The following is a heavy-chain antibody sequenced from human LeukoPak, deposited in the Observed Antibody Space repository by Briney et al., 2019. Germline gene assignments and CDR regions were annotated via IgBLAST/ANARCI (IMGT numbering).Heavy chain of an antibody. CDR1: GFTFSTYL. Sequence: GGSLRLSCAASGFTFSTYLMHWVRQAPGKGLEWISYISTSGSIYYADSVKGRFTISRDNAKNSLYLQMNSLRAEDTAVYYCARDPRGSYFDYWGQGTLVTVSS. V-gene: IGHV3-69-1*01. J-gene: IGHJ4*02. CDR2: ISTSGSI. CDR3: ARDPRGSYFDY. D-gene: IGHD1-26*01.